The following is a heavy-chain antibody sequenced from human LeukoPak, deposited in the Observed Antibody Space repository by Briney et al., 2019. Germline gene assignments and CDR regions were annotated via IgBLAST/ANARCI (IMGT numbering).Heavy chain of an antibody. Sequence: ASVKVSCKASGYTFTSYDINWVRQATGQGLEWMGWMNPNSGNTGYAQKFQGRVTMTRNTSISTAYMELSSLRSEDTAVYYCARGFKWDGYRDSYYFDYWGQGTLVTVSS. CDR3: ARGFKWDGYRDSYYFDY. V-gene: IGHV1-8*01. CDR2: MNPNSGNT. D-gene: IGHD5-24*01. J-gene: IGHJ4*02. CDR1: GYTFTSYD.